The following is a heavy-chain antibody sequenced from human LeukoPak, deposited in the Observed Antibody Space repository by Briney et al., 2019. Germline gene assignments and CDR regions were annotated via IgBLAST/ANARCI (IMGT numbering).Heavy chain of an antibody. V-gene: IGHV4-59*01. J-gene: IGHJ4*02. CDR2: IYYSGST. CDR3: ARCIRYSSGWYFDY. D-gene: IGHD6-19*01. Sequence: SETPSLTCTVSGGSISSYYWSWIRQPPGKGLEWIGYIYYSGSTNYNPSLKSRVTISVDTSKNQFSLKLSSVTAADTAVYYCARCIRYSSGWYFDYWGQGTLVTVSS. CDR1: GGSISSYY.